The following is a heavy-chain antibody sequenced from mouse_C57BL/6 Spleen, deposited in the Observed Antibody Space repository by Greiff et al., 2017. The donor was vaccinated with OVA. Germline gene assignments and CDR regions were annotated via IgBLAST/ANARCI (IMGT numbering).Heavy chain of an antibody. D-gene: IGHD3-3*01. V-gene: IGHV1-61*01. CDR2: IYPSDSET. Sequence: LQQPGAELVRPGSSVKLSCKASGYTFTSYWMDWVKQRPGQGLEWIGNIYPSDSETHYNQKFKDKATLTVDKSSSTAYMQLSSLTSEDSAVYYCARQGGPWFAYWGQGTLVTVSA. CDR1: GYTFTSYW. CDR3: ARQGGPWFAY. J-gene: IGHJ3*01.